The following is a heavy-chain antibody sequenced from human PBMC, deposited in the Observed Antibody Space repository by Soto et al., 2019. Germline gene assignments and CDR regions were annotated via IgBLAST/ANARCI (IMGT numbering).Heavy chain of an antibody. CDR3: AKDLFGVGGFGELFTGLDYYYGMDV. CDR1: GFTFSSYA. Sequence: GGSLRLSCAASGFTFSSYAMSWVRQAPGKGLEWVSAISGSGGSTYYADSVKGRFTISRDNSKNTLYLQMNSLRAEDTAVYYCAKDLFGVGGFGELFTGLDYYYGMDVWGQGTTVTVSS. CDR2: ISGSGGST. J-gene: IGHJ6*02. V-gene: IGHV3-23*01. D-gene: IGHD3-10*01.